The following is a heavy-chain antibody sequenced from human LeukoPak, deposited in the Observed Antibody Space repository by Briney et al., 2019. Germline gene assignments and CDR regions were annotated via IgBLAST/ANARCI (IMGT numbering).Heavy chain of an antibody. Sequence: SVKVSCKASGGTFSSYAISWVRQAPGQGLEWMGGIIPIFGTANYAQKFQGRVTITADKSTSTAYMELSSLRSEDTAVYYCAAAQRALYCSSTSCYPVDYWGQGTLVTVSS. V-gene: IGHV1-69*06. CDR3: AAAQRALYCSSTSCYPVDY. D-gene: IGHD2-2*01. CDR1: GGTFSSYA. J-gene: IGHJ4*02. CDR2: IIPIFGTA.